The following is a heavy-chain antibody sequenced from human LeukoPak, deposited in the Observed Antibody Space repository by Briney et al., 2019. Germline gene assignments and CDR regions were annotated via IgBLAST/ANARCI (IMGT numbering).Heavy chain of an antibody. Sequence: GGSLRLSCAASGFTFSGSAMHWVRQASGKGLEWVGRIRSKANSYATAYAASVKGRFTISRDDSENTAYLQMNSLKTEDTAVYYCTRTLYSRGYNPDYWGQGTLVTVSS. J-gene: IGHJ4*02. CDR2: IRSKANSYAT. CDR1: GFTFSGSA. D-gene: IGHD6-25*01. CDR3: TRTLYSRGYNPDY. V-gene: IGHV3-73*01.